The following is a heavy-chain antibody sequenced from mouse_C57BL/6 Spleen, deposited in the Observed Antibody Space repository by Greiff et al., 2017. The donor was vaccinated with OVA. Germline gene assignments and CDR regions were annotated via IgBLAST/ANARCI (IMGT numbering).Heavy chain of an antibody. D-gene: IGHD4-1*01. Sequence: QVQLQQPGAELVRPGTSVKLYCKASGYTFTSYWMHWVKQRPGQGLEWIGVIDPSDSYTNYNQKFKGKATLTVDTSSSTAYMQLSSLTSEDSAVYYCARASNWDVFDYWGQGTTLTVSS. CDR3: ARASNWDVFDY. V-gene: IGHV1-59*01. CDR2: IDPSDSYT. CDR1: GYTFTSYW. J-gene: IGHJ2*01.